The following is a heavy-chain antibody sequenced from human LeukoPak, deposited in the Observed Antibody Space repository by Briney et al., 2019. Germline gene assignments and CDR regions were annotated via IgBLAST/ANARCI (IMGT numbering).Heavy chain of an antibody. V-gene: IGHV1-8*01. J-gene: IGHJ4*02. CDR3: ASHYDILTGLAYFDY. CDR1: GYTFTSYD. CDR2: MNPNSGNT. Sequence: EASVKVSCKASGYTFTSYDINWVRQATGQGLEWMGWMNPNSGNTGYAQKFQGRVTMTRNTSISTAYMELSSLRSDDTAIYYCASHYDILTGLAYFDYWGQGTLVTVSS. D-gene: IGHD3-9*01.